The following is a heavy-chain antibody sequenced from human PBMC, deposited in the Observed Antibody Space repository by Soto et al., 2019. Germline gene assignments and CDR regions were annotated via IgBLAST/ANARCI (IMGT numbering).Heavy chain of an antibody. V-gene: IGHV3-33*01. CDR1: GFTFSSYG. D-gene: IGHD2-2*01. Sequence: QPVGSLRLSCAASGFTFSSYGMHWVRQAPGKGLEWVAVIWYDGSNKYYADSVKGRFTISRDNSKNTLYLQMNSLRAEDTAVYYCARDSSCSSTSCPHYYYYYGMDVWGQGTTVTVSS. CDR3: ARDSSCSSTSCPHYYYYYGMDV. J-gene: IGHJ6*02. CDR2: IWYDGSNK.